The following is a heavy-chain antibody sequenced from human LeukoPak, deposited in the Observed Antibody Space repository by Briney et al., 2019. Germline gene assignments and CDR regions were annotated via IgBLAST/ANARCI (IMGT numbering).Heavy chain of an antibody. D-gene: IGHD3-22*01. Sequence: SETLSLTCAVYGGSFSGYYWSWIRQPPGKGLEWIGEINHSGSTNYNPSLKSRVTILVDTSKNQFSLKLSSVTAADTAVYYCARARDYYDSSGYYNYWGQGTLVTVSS. V-gene: IGHV4-34*01. CDR1: GGSFSGYY. J-gene: IGHJ4*02. CDR3: ARARDYYDSSGYYNY. CDR2: INHSGST.